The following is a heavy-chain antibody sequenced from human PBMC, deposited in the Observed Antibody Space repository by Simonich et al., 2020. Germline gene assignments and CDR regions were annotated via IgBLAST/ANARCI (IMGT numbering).Heavy chain of an antibody. D-gene: IGHD1-1*01. CDR3: ARSTTGTTAFDI. V-gene: IGHV1-18*01. CDR1: GYTFTSFG. Sequence: QVQLVQSGAEVQKPGASVKVSCKASGYTFTSFGISWVRQAPGQGLEWMGWIIAYNGNTNYAQKLQGRVTMTTDTATSTAYMELRSLRSDDTAVYYCARSTTGTTAFDIWGQGTMVTVSS. J-gene: IGHJ3*02. CDR2: IIAYNGNT.